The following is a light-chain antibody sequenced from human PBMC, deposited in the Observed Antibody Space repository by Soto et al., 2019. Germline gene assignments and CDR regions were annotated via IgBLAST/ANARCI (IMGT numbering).Light chain of an antibody. Sequence: EIVLTQSPATLSLSPGERATLSRRASQSVSSYLAWYQQKPGQAPRLLIYDASNRATGIPARFSGSGSGTDFTLTISSLEPEDFAVYYCQQRSNWPRTFG. J-gene: IGKJ1*01. CDR3: QQRSNWPRT. CDR2: DAS. V-gene: IGKV3-11*01. CDR1: QSVSSY.